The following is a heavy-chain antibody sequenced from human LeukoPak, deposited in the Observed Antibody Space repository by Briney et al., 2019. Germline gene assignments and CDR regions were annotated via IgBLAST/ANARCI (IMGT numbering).Heavy chain of an antibody. CDR2: ISQDGSEK. J-gene: IGHJ5*02. Sequence: PGGSLRLSCAASGFTFSIYWMSWVRQAPGKGLEWVAHISQDGSEKYYVDSVKGRFTISRDNAENSLHLQMNSLRAEDTAVYYCAKARGFCSGNNCYNPFDPWGQGTLVTVSS. CDR3: AKARGFCSGNNCYNPFDP. D-gene: IGHD2-15*01. CDR1: GFTFSIYW. V-gene: IGHV3-7*05.